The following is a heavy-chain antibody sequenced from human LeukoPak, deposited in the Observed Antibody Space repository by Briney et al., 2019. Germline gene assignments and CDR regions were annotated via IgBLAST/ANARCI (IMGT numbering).Heavy chain of an antibody. CDR2: INPNSGGT. Sequence: ASVKVSCKASGYSLTTYYMHWVRQAPGQGLEWMGRINPNSGGTNYAQKFQGRVTMTRDTSISTAYMELSRLRSDDTAVYYCARGYSYGYDYWGQGTLVTVSS. D-gene: IGHD5-18*01. CDR1: GYSLTTYY. CDR3: ARGYSYGYDY. J-gene: IGHJ4*02. V-gene: IGHV1-2*06.